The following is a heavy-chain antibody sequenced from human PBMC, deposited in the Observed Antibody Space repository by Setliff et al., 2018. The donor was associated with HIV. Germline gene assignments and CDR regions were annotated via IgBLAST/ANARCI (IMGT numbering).Heavy chain of an antibody. D-gene: IGHD2-15*01. CDR1: GDSIISGDYY. V-gene: IGHV4-30-4*08. Sequence: SETLSLTCTVSGDSIISGDYYWSWIRQSPGKGLEWIGHIHYKGNIDSNASLKSRLAISSDTSKNQFSLNLSSVIAADTAIYFCARFTVVVFGAGEPSWFDPWGQGILVTVSS. CDR2: IHYKGNI. CDR3: ARFTVVVFGAGEPSWFDP. J-gene: IGHJ5*02.